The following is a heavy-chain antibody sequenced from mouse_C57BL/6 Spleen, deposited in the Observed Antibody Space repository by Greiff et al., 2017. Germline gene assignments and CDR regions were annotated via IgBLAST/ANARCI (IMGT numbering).Heavy chain of an antibody. CDR3: ARRTTDFDY. Sequence: QVQLQQPGAELVKPGASVKLSCKASGYTFTSYWMQWVKQRPGQGLEWIGEIDPSDSYTNYNQKFKGKATLTVDPSSSTAYMQLSSLTSEDSAVYYCARRTTDFDYWGQGTTLTVSS. J-gene: IGHJ2*01. CDR1: GYTFTSYW. V-gene: IGHV1-50*01. CDR2: IDPSDSYT. D-gene: IGHD1-1*01.